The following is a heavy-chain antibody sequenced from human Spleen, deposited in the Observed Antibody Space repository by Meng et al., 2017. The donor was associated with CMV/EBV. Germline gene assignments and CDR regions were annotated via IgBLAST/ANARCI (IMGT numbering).Heavy chain of an antibody. CDR1: GLSFSDLT. CDR2: ITYDSRYI. D-gene: IGHD3-16*01. Sequence: GESLKISCAASGLSFSDLTMNWVRQAPGEGLEWVSSITYDSRYIYYADSLEGRFTISRDNAKNSLYLQMHSLRAEDTAVYYCTRDLDYTYFGYWGQGTLVTVSA. CDR3: TRDLDYTYFGY. J-gene: IGHJ4*02. V-gene: IGHV3-21*01.